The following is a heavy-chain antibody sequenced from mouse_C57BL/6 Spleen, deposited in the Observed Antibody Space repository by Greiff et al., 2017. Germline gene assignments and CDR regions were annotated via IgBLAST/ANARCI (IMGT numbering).Heavy chain of an antibody. Sequence: VQLQQSGTELVKPGASVKLSCKASGYTFTSYWMHWVKQRPGQGLEWIGNINPSNGGTNYNEKFKSKATLTVDKSSSTAYMQLSSLTSEDAAVYYCARSPPDGYYVWFAYWGQGTLVTVSA. CDR1: GYTFTSYW. V-gene: IGHV1-53*01. J-gene: IGHJ3*01. D-gene: IGHD2-3*01. CDR3: ARSPPDGYYVWFAY. CDR2: INPSNGGT.